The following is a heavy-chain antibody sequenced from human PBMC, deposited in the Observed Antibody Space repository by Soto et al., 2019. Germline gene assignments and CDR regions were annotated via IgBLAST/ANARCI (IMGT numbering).Heavy chain of an antibody. CDR2: VSGDGYAS. D-gene: IGHD3-10*01. CDR1: GFTFSSNA. J-gene: IGHJ4*03. Sequence: PGGSVRLSXAGSGFTFSSNAMSWVRQAPGKGLEWVSSVSGDGYASDYADSVKGRFTVSRHNSKNTLYLQMNSLRAEDTAVYYCAKRHYYGSGSFALATWGQGTLVTVSS. CDR3: AKRHYYGSGSFALAT. V-gene: IGHV3-23*01.